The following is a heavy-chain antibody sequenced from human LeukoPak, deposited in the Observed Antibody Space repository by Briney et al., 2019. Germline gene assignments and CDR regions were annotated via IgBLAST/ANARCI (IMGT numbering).Heavy chain of an antibody. D-gene: IGHD4-23*01. CDR3: ARDPNSAL. CDR1: GGSINNYY. Sequence: SETLSLTCIVSGGSINNYYWSWIRQPAGKGLEWIGRIYTGGTTNYNPSLKSRVTISADTSKNQYTLRLSSVTAADTAVYYCARDPNSALWGQGTLVTVSS. J-gene: IGHJ4*02. CDR2: IYTGGTT. V-gene: IGHV4-4*07.